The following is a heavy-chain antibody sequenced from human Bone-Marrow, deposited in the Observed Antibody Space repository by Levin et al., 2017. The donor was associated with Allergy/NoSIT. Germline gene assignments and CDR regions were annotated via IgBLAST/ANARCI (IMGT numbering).Heavy chain of an antibody. CDR2: IKSKAVGGTA. CDR3: TTDLGWSGGDY. CDR1: GFTFNNAY. J-gene: IGHJ4*02. D-gene: IGHD3-3*01. V-gene: IGHV3-15*01. Sequence: SCTVSGFTFNNAYLTWVRQAPGKGLEWVGHIKSKAVGGTATYAAPVKGRFTISRDDSKNTMYLQINSLKTEDTAVYHCTTDLGWSGGDYWGRGTLVTVSS.